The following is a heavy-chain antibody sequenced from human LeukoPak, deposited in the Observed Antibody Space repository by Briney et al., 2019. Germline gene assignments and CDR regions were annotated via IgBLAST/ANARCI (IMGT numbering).Heavy chain of an antibody. CDR3: AREYSSGWDYFDY. Sequence: PGGSLRLSCAASGFTFSNYGMHWVRQAPGKGLEWVADISYDGTNKYYADSVKGRFTISRDNSKNTLYLEMNSLRAEDTAVYYCAREYSSGWDYFDYWGQGTLVTVSS. V-gene: IGHV3-30*03. D-gene: IGHD6-19*01. CDR1: GFTFSNYG. CDR2: ISYDGTNK. J-gene: IGHJ4*02.